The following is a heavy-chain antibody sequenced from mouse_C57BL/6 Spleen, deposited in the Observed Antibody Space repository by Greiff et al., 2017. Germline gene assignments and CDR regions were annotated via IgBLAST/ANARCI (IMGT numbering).Heavy chain of an antibody. CDR3: ARRGLRPYYYAMDY. V-gene: IGHV1-72*01. CDR1: GYTFTSYW. Sequence: QVKLQQPGAELVKPGASVKLSCKASGYTFTSYWMHWVKQRPGRGLEWIGRIDPNSGGTKYNEKFKSKATLTVDKPSSTAYMQLISLTSEAAAVSYCARRGLRPYYYAMDYWGQGTSVTVSS. CDR2: IDPNSGGT. J-gene: IGHJ4*01. D-gene: IGHD2-4*01.